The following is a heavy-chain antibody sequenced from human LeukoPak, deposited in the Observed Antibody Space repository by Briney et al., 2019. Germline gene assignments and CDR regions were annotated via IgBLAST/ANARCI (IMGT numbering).Heavy chain of an antibody. J-gene: IGHJ4*02. CDR2: INHSGST. V-gene: IGHV4-34*01. CDR3: ARGRDSGSWYDGFDY. D-gene: IGHD6-13*01. CDR1: GGSFSGYY. Sequence: SETLSLTCAVYGGSFSGYYWSWIRQPPGKGLEWIGEINHSGSTNYNPSLKSRVTISVDTSKNQFSLKLSSVTAADTAVYYCARGRDSGSWYDGFDYWGQGTLVTVSS.